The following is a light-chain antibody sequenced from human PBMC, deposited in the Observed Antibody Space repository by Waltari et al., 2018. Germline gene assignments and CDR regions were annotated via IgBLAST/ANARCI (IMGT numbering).Light chain of an antibody. J-gene: IGKJ4*01. Sequence: DIQMTQSPSTLSASVGDRVTITCRASQSIRSSLAWYQQKPGKAPKFLIYEASSLESGVPSRFSGSGSGTEFTLTISSLQPDDFATYFCQQYDAYALTLGGGTKVEIK. CDR3: QQYDAYALT. CDR1: QSIRSS. V-gene: IGKV1-5*03. CDR2: EAS.